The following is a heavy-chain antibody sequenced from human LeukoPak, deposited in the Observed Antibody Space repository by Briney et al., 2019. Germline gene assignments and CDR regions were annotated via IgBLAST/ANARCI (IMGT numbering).Heavy chain of an antibody. J-gene: IGHJ3*02. CDR2: MNPNSGNT. CDR3: ARGVLLWFGELSDAFDI. V-gene: IGHV1-8*01. D-gene: IGHD3-10*01. Sequence: GASVKVSCKASGYTFTSYDINWVRQATGQGLEWMGWMNPNSGNTGYAQKFQGRVTMTRNTSISTAYVELSSLRSEDTAVYYCARGVLLWFGELSDAFDIWGQGTMVTVSS. CDR1: GYTFTSYD.